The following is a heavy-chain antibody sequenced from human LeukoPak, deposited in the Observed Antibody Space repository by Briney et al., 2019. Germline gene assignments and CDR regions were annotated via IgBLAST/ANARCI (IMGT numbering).Heavy chain of an antibody. D-gene: IGHD3-22*01. Sequence: GGSLRLSCAASGFTFSSYAMHWVRQAPGKGLEWVGVISYDGSNKCYADSVKGRFTISRDNSKNTLYLQMNSLRAEDTAVYYCASHSSRHYYDSSGYSAIDCWGQGTLVTVSS. V-gene: IGHV3-30-3*01. J-gene: IGHJ4*02. CDR1: GFTFSSYA. CDR2: ISYDGSNK. CDR3: ASHSSRHYYDSSGYSAIDC.